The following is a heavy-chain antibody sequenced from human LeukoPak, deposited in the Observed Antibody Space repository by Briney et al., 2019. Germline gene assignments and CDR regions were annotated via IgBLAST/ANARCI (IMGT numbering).Heavy chain of an antibody. CDR3: ARMIGSTSLRI. J-gene: IGHJ3*02. Sequence: SETLSLTCTVSGGSISSYYWSWIRQPPGKGLEWIGYIYYSGSTNYNPSLKSRVAISVDTSKNQFSLKLSSVTAADTAVYYCARMIGSTSLRIWGQGTMVTVSS. CDR1: GGSISSYY. CDR2: IYYSGST. D-gene: IGHD2-2*01. V-gene: IGHV4-59*01.